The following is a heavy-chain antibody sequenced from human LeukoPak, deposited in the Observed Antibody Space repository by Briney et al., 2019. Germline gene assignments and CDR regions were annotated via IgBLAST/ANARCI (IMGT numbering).Heavy chain of an antibody. V-gene: IGHV1-58*01. CDR3: ATDDVTTGTKTALGY. CDR2: IVVGSGNT. J-gene: IGHJ4*02. D-gene: IGHD1-1*01. Sequence: SVKVSCKASGYTFTSSAVQWVRQARGQGLEWIGWIVVGSGNTNYAQKFQERVTINRDMSTSTAYMELSSLRSEDTAVYYCATDDVTTGTKTALGYWGQGTLVTVSS. CDR1: GYTFTSSA.